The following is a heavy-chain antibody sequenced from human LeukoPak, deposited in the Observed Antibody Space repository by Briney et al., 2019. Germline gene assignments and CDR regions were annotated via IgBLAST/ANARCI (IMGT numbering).Heavy chain of an antibody. J-gene: IGHJ4*02. CDR2: IYTSGST. V-gene: IGHV4-4*07. CDR1: GGSISSYY. D-gene: IGHD3-22*01. CDR3: ARDRYYYDSSGYYYFDY. Sequence: SETLSLTCTVSGGSISSYYWSWIRQPAGKGLEGSGRIYTSGSTNYKPSLRSRVTMSVDTSKNQFSLKLSSVTAADTAVYYCARDRYYYDSSGYYYFDYWGQGTLVTVSS.